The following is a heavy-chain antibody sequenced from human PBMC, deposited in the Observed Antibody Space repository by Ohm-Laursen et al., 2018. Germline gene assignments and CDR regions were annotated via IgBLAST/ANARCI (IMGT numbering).Heavy chain of an antibody. CDR3: ARALGGYPISYYYGMDV. CDR2: IYYSGST. V-gene: IGHV4-59*01. CDR1: GGSISSYY. Sequence: PSQTLSLTCSVSGGSISSYYWSWIRQPPGKGLEWIGYIYYSGSTNYNPSLKSRVTISVDTSKNQFSLKLSSVTAADTAVYYCARALGGYPISYYYGMDVWGQGITVTVSS. J-gene: IGHJ6*02. D-gene: IGHD7-27*01.